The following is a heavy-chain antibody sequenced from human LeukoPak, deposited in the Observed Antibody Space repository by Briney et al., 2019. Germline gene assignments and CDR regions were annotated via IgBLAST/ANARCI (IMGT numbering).Heavy chain of an antibody. CDR1: GFTFSSYG. CDR3: AKAPYCSSTSCWAPFDY. V-gene: IGHV3-30*02. Sequence: PGGSLRLSCAASGFTFSSYGMHWVRQAPGKGLEWVAFIRYDGSNKYYADSVKGRFTISRDNSKNTLYLQMNSLRAEDTAVYYCAKAPYCSSTSCWAPFDYWGQGTLVTVSS. CDR2: IRYDGSNK. D-gene: IGHD2-2*01. J-gene: IGHJ4*02.